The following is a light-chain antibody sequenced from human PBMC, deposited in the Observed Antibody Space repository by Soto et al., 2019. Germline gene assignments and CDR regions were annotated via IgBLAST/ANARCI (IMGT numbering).Light chain of an antibody. V-gene: IGKV1-33*01. CDR1: QDISNF. J-gene: IGKJ4*01. CDR2: DVS. CDR3: QHYHNLPLT. Sequence: DIQMTQSPSSLSASVGDRVTITCQASQDISNFLCWYQQKPGKAPKFLIYDVSTLETGVPSRFSGSGSGTHFTLTISSLQPEDIGTYYCQHYHNLPLTFGGRTKVEIK.